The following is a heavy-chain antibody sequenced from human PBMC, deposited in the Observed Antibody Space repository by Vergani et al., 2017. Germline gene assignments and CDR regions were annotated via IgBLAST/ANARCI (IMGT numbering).Heavy chain of an antibody. Sequence: QVQLQESGPGLVKSSETLSLTCSVSFDSIRNLYCNWIRQPPGKGLEWIGSIHYSENTNYNPSLKTRVTIPVDTSKNQFSLTLTSVTAADTAVYYCARDRGTGRDWYFDLWGRGTLVTVSS. J-gene: IGHJ2*01. CDR3: ARDRGTGRDWYFDL. CDR1: FDSIRNLY. D-gene: IGHD1-14*01. V-gene: IGHV4-59*11. CDR2: IHYSENT.